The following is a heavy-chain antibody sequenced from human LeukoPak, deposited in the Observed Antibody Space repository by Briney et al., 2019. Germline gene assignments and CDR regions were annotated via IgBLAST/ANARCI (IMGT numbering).Heavy chain of an antibody. Sequence: GGSLRLSCAASGFPFSSSWVHWVRQAPGKGLVWVSRISSDGGSTDYADAVKGRFAISRDNAKNTLYLQMNSLRAEDTAVYYCAARFRDGLDIWGQGTMVTVSS. CDR3: AARFRDGLDI. CDR1: GFPFSSSW. J-gene: IGHJ3*02. V-gene: IGHV3-74*01. CDR2: ISSDGGST.